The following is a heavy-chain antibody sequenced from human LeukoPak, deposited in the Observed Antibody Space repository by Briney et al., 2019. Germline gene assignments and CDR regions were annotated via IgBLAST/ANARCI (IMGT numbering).Heavy chain of an antibody. CDR3: ARGRYYYDSSGCSAY. CDR1: GGSFSGYY. Sequence: SESLSLTCAVYGGSFSGYYWSWIRQPPGKGLEWIGEINHSGSTNYNPSLKSRVTISVDTSKNQFSLKLSSVTAADTAVYFCARGRYYYDSSGCSAYWNQETLVTVYS. V-gene: IGHV4-34*01. CDR2: INHSGST. D-gene: IGHD3-22*01. J-gene: IGHJ4*02.